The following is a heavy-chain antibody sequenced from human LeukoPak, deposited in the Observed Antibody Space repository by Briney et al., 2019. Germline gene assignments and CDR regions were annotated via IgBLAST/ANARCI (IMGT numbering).Heavy chain of an antibody. Sequence: ASVNVSCKASGYTFTAYYMHWVRQAPGQGLEWVGWITPNSGDTNYAQKFKGRVTMTRDTSISTAYMELSRLRSDDTAVYYCAPTQAYSTHGFAFWGQGTLVTVSS. CDR3: APTQAYSTHGFAF. J-gene: IGHJ4*02. D-gene: IGHD6-13*01. V-gene: IGHV1-2*02. CDR1: GYTFTAYY. CDR2: ITPNSGDT.